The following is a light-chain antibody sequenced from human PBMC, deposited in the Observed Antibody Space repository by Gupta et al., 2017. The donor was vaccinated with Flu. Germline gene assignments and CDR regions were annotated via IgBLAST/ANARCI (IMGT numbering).Light chain of an antibody. CDR1: HDIKKT. CDR3: QQYDSLPYT. CDR2: DVS. Sequence: GDRVTSTCQASHDIKKTLNWYQQKPGQAPKLLIYDVSILETWVPSRFSGGGSGTDFTFTISSLQPEDIATYFCQQYDSLPYTFGQGTKLEI. V-gene: IGKV1-33*01. J-gene: IGKJ2*01.